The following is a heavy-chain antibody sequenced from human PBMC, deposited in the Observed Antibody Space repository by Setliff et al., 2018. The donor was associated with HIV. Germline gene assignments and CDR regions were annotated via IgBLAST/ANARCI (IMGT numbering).Heavy chain of an antibody. CDR2: ISSTSTYT. CDR3: ARILSSRGIIGAYWYHGMDV. CDR1: GFTFSSYN. V-gene: IGHV3-21*06. D-gene: IGHD3-10*01. J-gene: IGHJ6*02. Sequence: GGSLRLSCAASGFTFSSYNMNWVRQAPGKGLEWVSSISSTSTYTYYADSVKGRFTSSRDNAKNSLYLQMNSLRAEDTAVYYCARILSSRGIIGAYWYHGMDVWGQGTTVTVSS.